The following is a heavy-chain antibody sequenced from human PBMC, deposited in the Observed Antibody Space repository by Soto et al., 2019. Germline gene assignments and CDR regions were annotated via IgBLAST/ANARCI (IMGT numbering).Heavy chain of an antibody. D-gene: IGHD3-3*01. CDR1: GFTFSSYG. J-gene: IGHJ3*02. Sequence: GGSLRLSCAASGFTFSSYGMHWVRQAPGKGLEWVAVIWYDGSNKYYADSVKGRFTISRDNSKNTLYLQMNSLRAEDTAVYYYARDGGRHGEVYNFADAFDIWGQGTMVTVSS. CDR3: ARDGGRHGEVYNFADAFDI. V-gene: IGHV3-33*01. CDR2: IWYDGSNK.